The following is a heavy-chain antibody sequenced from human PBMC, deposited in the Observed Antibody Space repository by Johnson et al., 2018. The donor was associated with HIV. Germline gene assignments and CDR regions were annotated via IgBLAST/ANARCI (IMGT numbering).Heavy chain of an antibody. CDR1: GFTFSSYW. J-gene: IGHJ3*01. CDR3: AVLCSGCADAFDV. Sequence: VQLVESGGGLVQPGGSLRLSCAASGFTFSSYWMHWVRQAPGKGLVWVSRIKSDGSRTSYADSVTGRFTISRDNAKNTLYLQMNSLRAEDGAVYYCAVLCSGCADAFDVWGQGTMVTVS. V-gene: IGHV3-74*02. D-gene: IGHD3-10*01. CDR2: IKSDGSRT.